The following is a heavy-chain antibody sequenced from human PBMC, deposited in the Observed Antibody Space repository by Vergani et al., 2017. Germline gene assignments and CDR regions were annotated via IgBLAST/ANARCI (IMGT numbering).Heavy chain of an antibody. J-gene: IGHJ3*02. CDR1: GFTFSSYD. CDR3: ARSSLLYSPSGGDAFDI. Sequence: EVQLVESGGGLVQPGGSLRLSCAASGFTFSSYDMHWVRQATGKGLEWVSAIGTAGDTYYPGSVKGRFTISRENAKNSLYLQMNSLRAGDTAVYYCARSSLLYSPSGGDAFDIWGQGTMVTVSS. D-gene: IGHD2-8*01. V-gene: IGHV3-13*01. CDR2: IGTAGDT.